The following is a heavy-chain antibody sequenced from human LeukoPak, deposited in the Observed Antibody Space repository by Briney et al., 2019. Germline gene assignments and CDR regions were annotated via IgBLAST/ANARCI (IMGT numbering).Heavy chain of an antibody. Sequence: SVKVSCKASGGTFSSYAISWVRQAPGQGLEWMGGIIPIFGTANYAQKFQGRVTITADESTSTAYMELSSLRSEDTAVYYCASRSSSGYGHWFDPWGQGTLVTVSS. CDR1: GGTFSSYA. D-gene: IGHD6-13*01. V-gene: IGHV1-69*13. J-gene: IGHJ5*02. CDR3: ASRSSSGYGHWFDP. CDR2: IIPIFGTA.